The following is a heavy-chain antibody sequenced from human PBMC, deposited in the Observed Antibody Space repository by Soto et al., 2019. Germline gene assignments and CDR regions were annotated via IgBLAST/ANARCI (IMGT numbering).Heavy chain of an antibody. CDR1: GGSISSYY. V-gene: IGHV4-59*01. CDR3: GRDRTQSAFDI. J-gene: IGHJ3*02. D-gene: IGHD2-2*01. Sequence: TETLSLTCTVSGGSISSYYWSWIRQPPGKGLEWIGYIYYSGSTNYNPSLKSRVTISVDTSKNQFSLKLSSVTAADTAVYYCGRDRTQSAFDIWGQGRMVNLS. CDR2: IYYSGST.